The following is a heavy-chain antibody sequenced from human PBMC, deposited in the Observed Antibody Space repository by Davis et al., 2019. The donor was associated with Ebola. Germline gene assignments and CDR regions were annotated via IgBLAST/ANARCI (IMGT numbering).Heavy chain of an antibody. V-gene: IGHV1-3*01. Sequence: ASVKVSCKASGYTFTSYAMHWVRQAPGQRLEWMGWITAGNGNTKYSQKFQGRVTITRDTSASTAYMELSSLRSEDTAVYYCARGYCSSTSCSNFDYWGQGTLVTVSS. D-gene: IGHD2-2*01. J-gene: IGHJ4*02. CDR2: ITAGNGNT. CDR3: ARGYCSSTSCSNFDY. CDR1: GYTFTSYA.